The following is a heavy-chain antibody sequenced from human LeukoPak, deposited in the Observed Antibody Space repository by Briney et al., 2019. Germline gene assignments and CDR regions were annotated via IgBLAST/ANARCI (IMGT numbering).Heavy chain of an antibody. V-gene: IGHV3-33*01. CDR3: ERDMSGSVDAFDI. Sequence: GGSLRLSCAASGFTFSSYRMHWVRQAPGKGLEWVAVIWNDGSNKYYADSVKGRFTISRDNSKNALYLQMNSLRAEDTAVYYCERDMSGSVDAFDIWRQDPMVTVPS. CDR2: IWNDGSNK. CDR1: GFTFSSYR. J-gene: IGHJ3*02. D-gene: IGHD1-26*01.